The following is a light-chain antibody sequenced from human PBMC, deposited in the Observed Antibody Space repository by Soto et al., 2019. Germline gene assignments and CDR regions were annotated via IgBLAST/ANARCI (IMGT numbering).Light chain of an antibody. Sequence: EIVMTQSPATLSVSPGERATLSCRASQSVSSNLAWYQQKPGQAPRLLIYAASTRATGVSARFSGSGSGTEFTLTISSLQSEDFTIYYCQYYNNWLATFGGGTKV. J-gene: IGKJ4*01. CDR1: QSVSSN. CDR3: QYYNNWLAT. CDR2: AAS. V-gene: IGKV3-15*01.